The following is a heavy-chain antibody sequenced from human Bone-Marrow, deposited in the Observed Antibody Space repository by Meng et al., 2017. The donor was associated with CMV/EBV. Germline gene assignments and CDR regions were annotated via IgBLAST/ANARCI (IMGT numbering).Heavy chain of an antibody. CDR1: GFTFSSYS. V-gene: IGHV3-21*01. CDR3: ARGGYDILTGLGWFDP. J-gene: IGHJ5*02. Sequence: GESLKISCAASGFTFSSYSMNWVRQAPGKGLEWVSSISSSSSYIYYADSVKGRFTISRDNAKNSLYLQMNSLRAEDTAVYYCARGGYDILTGLGWFDPWGQGPLVTVSS. CDR2: ISSSSSYI. D-gene: IGHD3-9*01.